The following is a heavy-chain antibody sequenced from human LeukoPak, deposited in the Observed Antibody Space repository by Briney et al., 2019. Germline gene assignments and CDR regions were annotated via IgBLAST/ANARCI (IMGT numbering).Heavy chain of an antibody. CDR3: ARGLIAAAGTVYYYYYMDV. V-gene: IGHV4-4*07. J-gene: IGHJ6*03. D-gene: IGHD6-13*01. CDR1: GGSISSYY. CDR2: IYTSGSI. Sequence: SSETLSLTCTVSGGSISSYYWSWIRQPAGKGLEWIGRIYTSGSINYNPSLKSRVTMSVDTSKNQFSLKLSSVTAADTAVYYCARGLIAAAGTVYYYYYMDVWGKGTTVTVSS.